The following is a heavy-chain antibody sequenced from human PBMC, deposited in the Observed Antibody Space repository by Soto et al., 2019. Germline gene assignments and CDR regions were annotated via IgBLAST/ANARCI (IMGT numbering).Heavy chain of an antibody. CDR3: AREGEIATIGEDYYYGMDV. Sequence: PSQTLSLTCAISGDSVSSNSAAWNWIRQSPSRGLERLGRTYYRSKWYNDYAVSVKSRITINPDTSKNQFSLQLNSVTPEDTAVYYCAREGEIATIGEDYYYGMDVWGQGTTVTSP. D-gene: IGHD6-13*01. J-gene: IGHJ6*02. V-gene: IGHV6-1*01. CDR1: GDSVSSNSAA. CDR2: TYYRSKWYN.